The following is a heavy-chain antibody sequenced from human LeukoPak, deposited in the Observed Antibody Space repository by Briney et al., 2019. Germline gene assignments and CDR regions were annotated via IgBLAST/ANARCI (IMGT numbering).Heavy chain of an antibody. CDR2: IPSDGSNT. D-gene: IGHD4-23*01. Sequence: GGSLRLSCAASGFTFSTYGMHWVRQAPGKGLEWVGVIPSDGSNTYYADSVKGRFTISRDNSKDTLYLQMNSLRAEDTAVYYCVRGYGGNSDFDYWGQGTLVTVSS. J-gene: IGHJ4*02. CDR3: VRGYGGNSDFDY. V-gene: IGHV3-30*03. CDR1: GFTFSTYG.